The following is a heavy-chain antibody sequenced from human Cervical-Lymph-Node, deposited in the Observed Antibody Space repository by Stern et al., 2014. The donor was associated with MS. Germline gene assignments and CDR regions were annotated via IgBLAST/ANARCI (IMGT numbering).Heavy chain of an antibody. D-gene: IGHD3-10*01. V-gene: IGHV3-33*01. CDR3: ATEPRGSFGEFDY. Sequence: VQLVESGGGVVQPGRSLRLSCSASGFDFSNYGFPWVRQAPGKGLEWVAVIWFDGINKYYAESVKGRFTISRDSSKNTLYLQMNSLRVEDTAVYYCATEPRGSFGEFDYWGQGTLVSVSS. J-gene: IGHJ4*02. CDR2: IWFDGINK. CDR1: GFDFSNYG.